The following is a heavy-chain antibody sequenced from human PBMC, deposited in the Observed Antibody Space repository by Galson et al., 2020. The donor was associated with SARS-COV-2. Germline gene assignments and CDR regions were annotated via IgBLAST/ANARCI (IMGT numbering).Heavy chain of an antibody. V-gene: IGHV1-24*01. CDR3: ATGPLGLGDGYNFNWFDP. D-gene: IGHD5-12*01. CDR2: FYPEDGET. J-gene: IGHJ5*02. Sequence: ASVKVSCKVSGYTLTELSMHWVRQAPGKGLEWMGGFYPEDGETIYAQKFQGRVTMTEDTSTDTAYMELSSLRSEDTAVYYCATGPLGLGDGYNFNWFDPWGQGTLVTVSS. CDR1: GYTLTELS.